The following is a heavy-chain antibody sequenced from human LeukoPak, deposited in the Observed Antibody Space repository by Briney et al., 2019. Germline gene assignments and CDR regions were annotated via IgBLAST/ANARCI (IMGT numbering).Heavy chain of an antibody. V-gene: IGHV3-23*01. CDR1: GFTFSNYA. D-gene: IGHD5-12*01. CDR2: ISSSGGTT. Sequence: PGGSLRLSCVGSGFTFSNYAMTWVRQAPGKGLEWVSGISSSGGTTYYADSVKGRFTISRDNSKSTLYLQINSLRAEDTAVYYCAKEGYPADDYWGQGTLVTVSS. CDR3: AKEGYPADDY. J-gene: IGHJ4*02.